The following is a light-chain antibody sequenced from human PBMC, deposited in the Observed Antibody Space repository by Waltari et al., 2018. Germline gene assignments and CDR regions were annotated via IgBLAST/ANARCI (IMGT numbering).Light chain of an antibody. CDR1: QGVSTW. CDR3: QQYHSYPIT. J-gene: IGKJ5*01. Sequence: PSSVSASVGDSVTITCRASQGVSTWLAWYQQKPKKAPKSLIYAASNLHSGVPSRFSGSGSGTDFTLTITGLQPEDFATYYCQQYHSYPITFSQGTRLEIK. V-gene: IGKV1D-16*01. CDR2: AAS.